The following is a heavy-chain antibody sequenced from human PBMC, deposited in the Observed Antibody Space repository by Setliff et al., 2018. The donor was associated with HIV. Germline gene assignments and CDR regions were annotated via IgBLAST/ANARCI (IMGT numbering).Heavy chain of an antibody. V-gene: IGHV4-38-2*01. Sequence: SETLSLTCAASGYSINSGFSRAWIRQPPGQGPQWIGSIYQSGSIYYNPSLQSRVTISVDSSKNQFSLNLFSVTAADTAVYYCARSQPDTIFGVVIFDYWGQGKMVTVSS. J-gene: IGHJ4*02. CDR3: ARSQPDTIFGVVIFDY. D-gene: IGHD3-3*01. CDR2: IYQSGSI. CDR1: GYSINSGFS.